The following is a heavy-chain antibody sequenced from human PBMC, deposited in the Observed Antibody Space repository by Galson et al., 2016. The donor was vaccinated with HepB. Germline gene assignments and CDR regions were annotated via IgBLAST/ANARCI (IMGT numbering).Heavy chain of an antibody. Sequence: SLRLSCAASGFTFSSYGMHWVRQAPGKWLEWVAVIWYDGSNKYYADSVKGRFTISRDNSKNTLYLQMNRMRAEDTAVCYCASGEKVWFWAQGTLVTVSS. J-gene: IGHJ4*02. V-gene: IGHV3-33*01. CDR3: ASGEKVWF. CDR2: IWYDGSNK. D-gene: IGHD3-10*01. CDR1: GFTFSSYG.